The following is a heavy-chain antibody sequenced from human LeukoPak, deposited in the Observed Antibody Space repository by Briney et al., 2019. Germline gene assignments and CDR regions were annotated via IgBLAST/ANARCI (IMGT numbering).Heavy chain of an antibody. CDR2: IKQDGSEK. CDR1: GFTFSSHW. D-gene: IGHD1-14*01. Sequence: GGSLRLSCAASGFTFSSHWMSWVRQAPGKGLEWVANIKQDGSEKYYVDSLKGRFTISRDNAKNSLYLQMNSLRAEDTAVYYCARAGHYFDYWGQGTLVTVSS. V-gene: IGHV3-7*01. J-gene: IGHJ4*02. CDR3: ARAGHYFDY.